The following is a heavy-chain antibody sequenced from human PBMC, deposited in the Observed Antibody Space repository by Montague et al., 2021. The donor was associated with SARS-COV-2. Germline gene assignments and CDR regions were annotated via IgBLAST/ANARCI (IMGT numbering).Heavy chain of an antibody. V-gene: IGHV4-59*12. D-gene: IGHD5-24*01. CDR2: IYYSGST. CDR3: ARDGYNAHQNYWYFDL. Sequence: SDTLSLTCTVSGRSISTYYWSWIRQPPGKGLEWNGYIYYSGSTNYSPSLKSRATISVDTSKNQFSLKLSSVTAADTAVYYCARDGYNAHQNYWYFDLWGRGTLVTVSS. CDR1: GRSISTYY. J-gene: IGHJ2*01.